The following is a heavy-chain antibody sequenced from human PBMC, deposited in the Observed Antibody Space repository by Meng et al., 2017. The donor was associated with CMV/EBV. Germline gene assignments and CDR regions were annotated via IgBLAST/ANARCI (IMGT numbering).Heavy chain of an antibody. J-gene: IGHJ4*02. CDR1: GGSISSYY. V-gene: IGHV4-4*07. D-gene: IGHD3-22*01. CDR3: ARGGLYYYDSSGHFDY. Sequence: VHVQAPGLGLVKPSETLSLTCTVSGGSISSYYWSWIRQPAGKGLEWIGRIYTSGSTNYNPSLKSRVTMSVDTSKNQFSLKLSSVTAADTAVYYCARGGLYYYDSSGHFDYWGQGTLVTVSS. CDR2: IYTSGST.